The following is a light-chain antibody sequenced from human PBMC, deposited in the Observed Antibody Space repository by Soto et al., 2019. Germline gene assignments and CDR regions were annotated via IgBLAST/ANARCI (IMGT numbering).Light chain of an antibody. CDR3: SSYTSSSTSV. CDR1: SSDVGGYDY. J-gene: IGLJ2*01. Sequence: QSALTQPASVSGSPGQSITISCTGTSSDVGGYDYVSWYQQHPGKAPTLLIYDVINRPSGVSYRFSGSKSGNTASLTISGLQAEDEAEYYCSSYTSSSTSVFGGGTKLTVL. V-gene: IGLV2-14*01. CDR2: DVI.